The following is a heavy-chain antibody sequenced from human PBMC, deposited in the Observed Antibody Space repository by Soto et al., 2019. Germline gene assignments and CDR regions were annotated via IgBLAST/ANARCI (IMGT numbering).Heavy chain of an antibody. V-gene: IGHV1-69*02. D-gene: IGHD3-10*01. CDR1: GDTFSFYS. CDR2: VNPILSLS. Sequence: QVQLVQSGAEVKRPGSSVKVSFKASGDTFSFYSINWVRQAPGLGLEWMGRVNPILSLSNYAQRFQGRVTMTADKSTSTAYMVISSLRSEYTASYYCATSYGSGYRAFDYWGQGAQVIVSS. J-gene: IGHJ4*02. CDR3: ATSYGSGYRAFDY.